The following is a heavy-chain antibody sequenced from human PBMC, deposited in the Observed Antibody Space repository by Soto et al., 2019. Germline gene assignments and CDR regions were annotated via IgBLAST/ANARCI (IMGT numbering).Heavy chain of an antibody. V-gene: IGHV3-21*01. CDR2: ITTGGEYI. CDR3: ARESEDLTSNFDY. J-gene: IGHJ4*02. Sequence: GGSLRLSCAASGFTFSSSNMNWVRQAPGKGLEWVSSITTGGEYIFYADSVKGRFTVSRDNAKNSVYLDMNSLSAEDTAVYYCARESEDLTSNFDYWGQGTLVTVSS. CDR1: GFTFSSSN.